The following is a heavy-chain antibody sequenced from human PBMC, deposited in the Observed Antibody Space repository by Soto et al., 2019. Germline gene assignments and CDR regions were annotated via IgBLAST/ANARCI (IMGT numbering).Heavy chain of an antibody. V-gene: IGHV3-30-3*01. Sequence: QVQLVESGGGVVQPGRSLRLSCAASGFTFSSYAMHWVRQAPGKGLEWVVVISYDGSKKYYADSVKGRFTISRDNSKNTLYLQMNSLRAEDTAVYYCARDKREQWLSTFDYWGQGTLVTVSS. J-gene: IGHJ4*02. D-gene: IGHD6-19*01. CDR3: ARDKREQWLSTFDY. CDR1: GFTFSSYA. CDR2: ISYDGSKK.